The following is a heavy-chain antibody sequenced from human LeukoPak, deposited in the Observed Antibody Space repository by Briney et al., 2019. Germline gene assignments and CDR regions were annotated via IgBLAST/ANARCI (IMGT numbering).Heavy chain of an antibody. CDR1: GYTFTSYY. CDR3: ARSLAFKLDYYGMDV. V-gene: IGHV1-46*01. D-gene: IGHD1-1*01. CDR2: INPSDGST. Sequence: ASVKVSCKASGYTFTSYYMHWVRQAPGQGLEWMGIINPSDGSTSYAQKFQGRVTMTRDTSTSTVYMELSSLRSEDTAVYYCARSLAFKLDYYGMDVWGQGTTVTVSS. J-gene: IGHJ6*02.